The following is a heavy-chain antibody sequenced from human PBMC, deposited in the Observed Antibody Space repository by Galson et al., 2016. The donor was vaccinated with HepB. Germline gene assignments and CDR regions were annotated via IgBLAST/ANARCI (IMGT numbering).Heavy chain of an antibody. CDR2: ITPIFGTA. D-gene: IGHD5-24*01. CDR3: ARLDAYNYPYYFDS. V-gene: IGHV1-69*06. Sequence: SVKVSCKASGGTFSNYVIGWVRQAPGQGLEWMGGITPIFGTANYAQKFRGRVTINAAKSTSTAYMELSSLRSDDTAVYYCARLDAYNYPYYFDSWGQGTLVTVSS. CDR1: GGTFSNYV. J-gene: IGHJ4*02.